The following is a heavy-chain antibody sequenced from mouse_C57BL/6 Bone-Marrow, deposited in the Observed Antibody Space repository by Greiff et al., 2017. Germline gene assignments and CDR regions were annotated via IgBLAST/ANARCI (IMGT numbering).Heavy chain of an antibody. CDR3: TRDRSHYYGSSLFAY. V-gene: IGHV5-9-1*02. CDR1: GFTFSSYA. J-gene: IGHJ3*01. Sequence: EVHLVESGEGLVKPGGSLKLSCAASGFTFSSYAMSWVRQTPEKRLEWVAYISSGGDYIYYADTVKGRFTISRDNDRNTLYLQLSSLTSEDTAMYYCTRDRSHYYGSSLFAYWGQGTLVTVSA. CDR2: ISSGGDYI. D-gene: IGHD1-1*01.